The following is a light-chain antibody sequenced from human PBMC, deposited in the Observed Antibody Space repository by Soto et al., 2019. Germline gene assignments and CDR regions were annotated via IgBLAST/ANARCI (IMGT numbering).Light chain of an antibody. CDR2: GAS. J-gene: IGKJ5*01. V-gene: IGKV3-20*01. CDR1: QTISSTY. CDR3: HHFGDSPIT. Sequence: EIVLTQSPGTLSLSPVERATLSCMASQTISSTYLAWCQQKPGQAPRLLIYGASTRATGIPDRFSGTGSGTDFTLTISRLEPEDFAVYYCHHFGDSPITFGQGTRLEI.